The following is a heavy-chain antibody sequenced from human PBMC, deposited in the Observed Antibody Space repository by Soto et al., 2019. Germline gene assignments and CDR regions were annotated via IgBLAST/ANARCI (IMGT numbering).Heavy chain of an antibody. V-gene: IGHV1-69*06. Sequence: QVQLVQSGAEAKKPGSSVKVSCKTSGGTFSSYAISWVRQAPGQGLEWMGGIVPLFRTTNYAQKFQGRVTIPEDTFTYTVYMELSGLRSGDTAVYYCARGGYSSAWSNLLDRSGLDVWGQGTTVTVSS. J-gene: IGHJ6*02. CDR3: ARGGYSSAWSNLLDRSGLDV. CDR2: IVPLFRTT. CDR1: GGTFSSYA. D-gene: IGHD5-12*01.